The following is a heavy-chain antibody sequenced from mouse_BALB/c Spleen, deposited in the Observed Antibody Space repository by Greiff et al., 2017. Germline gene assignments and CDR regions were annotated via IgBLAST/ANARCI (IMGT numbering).Heavy chain of an antibody. Sequence: EVHLVESGGGLVQPGGSLRLSCATSGFTFTDYYMSWVRQPPGKALEWLGFIRNKANGYTTEYSASVKGRFTISRDNSQSILYLQMNTLRAEDSATYYCARDGYDVNYAMDYWGQGTSVTVSS. D-gene: IGHD2-2*01. V-gene: IGHV7-3*02. CDR2: IRNKANGYTT. CDR1: GFTFTDYY. CDR3: ARDGYDVNYAMDY. J-gene: IGHJ4*01.